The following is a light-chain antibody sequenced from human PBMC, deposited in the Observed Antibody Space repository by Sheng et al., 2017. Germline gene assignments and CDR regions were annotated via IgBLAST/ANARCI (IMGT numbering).Light chain of an antibody. V-gene: IGKV3D-15*01. CDR1: QSVSDS. CDR3: HQYNEWPPLFT. J-gene: IGKJ3*01. CDR2: AAS. Sequence: EIVMTQSPATLSVSPGERVTLSCRASQSVSDSLAWYQQKPGQTPRLLIYAASTRATGIPVRFSGTGSGTEFTLTISNLQSEDFAVYYCHQYNEWPPLFTFGPGTKVDIK.